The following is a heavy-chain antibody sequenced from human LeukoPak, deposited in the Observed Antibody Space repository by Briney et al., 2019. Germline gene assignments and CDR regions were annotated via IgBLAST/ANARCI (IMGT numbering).Heavy chain of an antibody. Sequence: ASVKVSCKASGYTFTGYYIHWVRQAPGQGLEWMGWINPKSGGTNFAQNFQGRVTMTRDTSISTAYMELGRLRFDDTAVYYCASSSTLTTPPFDSWGQGTLLTVSS. V-gene: IGHV1-2*02. D-gene: IGHD4-17*01. CDR3: ASSSTLTTPPFDS. J-gene: IGHJ4*02. CDR2: INPKSGGT. CDR1: GYTFTGYY.